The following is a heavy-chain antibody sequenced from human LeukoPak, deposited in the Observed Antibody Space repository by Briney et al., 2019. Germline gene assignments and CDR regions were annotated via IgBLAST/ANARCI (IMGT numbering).Heavy chain of an antibody. CDR2: ISYDGSNK. D-gene: IGHD7-27*01. J-gene: IGHJ4*02. Sequence: GRSLRLSCAASGFTFSSYGMHWVRQAPGKGLEWVAVISYDGSNKYYADSVKGRFTISRDNSKNTLYLQMNSLRAEDTAVYYCARDASNWGSQREQDYWGQGTLVTVSS. V-gene: IGHV3-30*03. CDR3: ARDASNWGSQREQDY. CDR1: GFTFSSYG.